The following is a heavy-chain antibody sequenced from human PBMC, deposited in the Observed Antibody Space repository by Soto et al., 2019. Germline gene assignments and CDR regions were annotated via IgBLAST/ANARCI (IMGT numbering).Heavy chain of an antibody. D-gene: IGHD3-10*01. CDR2: ISAYNGNT. V-gene: IGHV1-18*01. J-gene: IGHJ4*02. CDR3: VREYYYGSGPWY. Sequence: GQGLEWMGWISAYNGNTNFAQKLQGRVTMTTDTSTSTAYMELRSLRSDDTAVYYCVREYYYGSGPWYWCQGTLVTVSS.